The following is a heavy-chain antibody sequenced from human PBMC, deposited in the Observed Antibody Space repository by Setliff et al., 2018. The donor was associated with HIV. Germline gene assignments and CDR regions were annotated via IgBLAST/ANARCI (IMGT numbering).Heavy chain of an antibody. CDR2: IKSETDGGTT. J-gene: IGHJ4*02. CDR3: VMSWH. Sequence: GGSLRLSCAVSGLRVSDAGLSWVRQAPGKGLEWLARIKSETDGGTTDYAAHVKGRFTILGDDSKNMLYYCGRHVDGYCSATSCFVMSWHWGQGTLVTVSS. CDR1: GLRVSDAG. V-gene: IGHV3-15*01. D-gene: IGHD2-2*01.